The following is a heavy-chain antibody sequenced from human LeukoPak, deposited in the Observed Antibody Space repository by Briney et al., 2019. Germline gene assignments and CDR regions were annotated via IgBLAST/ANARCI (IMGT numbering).Heavy chain of an antibody. J-gene: IGHJ4*02. V-gene: IGHV4-59*08. CDR3: ARHNSGSYYPWIDY. CDR2: IYYSGST. D-gene: IGHD1-26*01. CDR1: GGSISSYY. Sequence: SETLSLTCTVSGGSISSYYWSWIRQPPGKGLEWIGYIYYSGSTNYNPSLKSRVTISVDTSKNQFSLKLSSVTAADTAVYYCARHNSGSYYPWIDYWGQGTLATVSS.